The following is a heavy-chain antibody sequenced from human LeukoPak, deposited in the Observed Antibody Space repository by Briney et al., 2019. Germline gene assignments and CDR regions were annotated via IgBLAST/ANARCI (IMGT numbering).Heavy chain of an antibody. V-gene: IGHV3-21*01. CDR2: ISSSSSYI. D-gene: IGHD3/OR15-3a*01. CDR3: ASWTRPGDY. Sequence: GGSLRLSCAASGFTFSSYSMNWVRQAPGKGLEWVASISSSSSYIYYADSVKGRFTISRDNAKNSLYLQMNSLRAEDTAVYYCASWTRPGDYWGQGTLVTVSS. J-gene: IGHJ4*02. CDR1: GFTFSSYS.